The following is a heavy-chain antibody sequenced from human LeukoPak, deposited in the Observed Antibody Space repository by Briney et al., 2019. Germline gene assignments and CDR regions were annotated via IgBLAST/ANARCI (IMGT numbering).Heavy chain of an antibody. V-gene: IGHV3-53*01. D-gene: IGHD2-21*02. CDR2: IYTSDST. CDR1: GFSVRSSY. CDR3: ARGASCGGYCYPH. Sequence: PGGSLRLSCEASGFSVRSSYMSWVRQAPGKGLEWVSVIYTSDSTHYADSVKGRFIISRDNSRNTLYLQMNSLRAEDTAVYYCARGASCGGYCYPHWGQGTLVTVSS. J-gene: IGHJ4*02.